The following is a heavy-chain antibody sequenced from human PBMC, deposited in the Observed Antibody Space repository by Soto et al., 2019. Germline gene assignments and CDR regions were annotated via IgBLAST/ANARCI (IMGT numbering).Heavy chain of an antibody. CDR3: ANGPFPPLYYGMDV. CDR2: INHSGST. CDR1: GGSFSGYY. D-gene: IGHD2-8*01. V-gene: IGHV4-34*01. J-gene: IGHJ6*02. Sequence: PSETLSLTCAVYGGSFSGYYWSWIRQPPGKGLEWIGEINHSGSTNYNPSLKSRVTISVDTSKNQFSLKLSSVTAADTAVYYCANGPFPPLYYGMDVWGQGTTVTVSS.